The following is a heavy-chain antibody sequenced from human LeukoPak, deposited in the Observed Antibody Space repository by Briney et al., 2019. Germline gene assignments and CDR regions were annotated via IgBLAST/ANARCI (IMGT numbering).Heavy chain of an antibody. CDR3: ARAPMYDSSGYFIH. CDR2: ISANNGNT. J-gene: IGHJ4*02. Sequence: GASVKVSCKASGYTFTSYGISWVRQAPGQGLEWMGWISANNGNTNYAQKPQGRVTMTTDTSTSTAYMELRSLTSDDTAVYYCARAPMYDSSGYFIHWGQGARVTVSS. CDR1: GYTFTSYG. V-gene: IGHV1-18*01. D-gene: IGHD3-22*01.